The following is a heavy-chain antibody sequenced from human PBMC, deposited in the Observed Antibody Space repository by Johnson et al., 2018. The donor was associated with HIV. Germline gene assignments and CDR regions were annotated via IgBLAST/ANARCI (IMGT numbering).Heavy chain of an antibody. J-gene: IGHJ3*02. D-gene: IGHD2-2*01. CDR2: VSYDGIER. CDR1: GFSFSSYA. Sequence: QVQLVESVGGVVQTGRSLRLSCAASGFSFSSYAMHWVRQAPGKGLEWVAVVSYDGIERYYADSVKGRFTISRDSSKNTLYLQMNSLRAEDTAVYYCARGIQPDAFDIWGQGTMVTVSS. CDR3: ARGIQPDAFDI. V-gene: IGHV3-30*04.